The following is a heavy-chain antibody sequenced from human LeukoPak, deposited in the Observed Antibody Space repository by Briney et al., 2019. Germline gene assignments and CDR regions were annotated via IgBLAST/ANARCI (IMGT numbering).Heavy chain of an antibody. CDR3: ARKGVESGLAFDY. CDR1: GGSISSGGYS. Sequence: PSETLSLTCAVSGGSISSGGYSWSWIRQPPGKGLEWIGYIYHSGSTYYNPSLKSRVTISVDRSKNQFSLKLSSVTAADTAVYYCARKGVESGLAFDYWGQGTLVTVSS. CDR2: IYHSGST. D-gene: IGHD5-12*01. J-gene: IGHJ4*02. V-gene: IGHV4-30-2*01.